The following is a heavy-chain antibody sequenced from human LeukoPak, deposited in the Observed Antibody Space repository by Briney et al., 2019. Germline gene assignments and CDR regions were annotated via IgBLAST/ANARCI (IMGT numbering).Heavy chain of an antibody. J-gene: IGHJ3*02. V-gene: IGHV4-59*08. CDR3: ARHKIWFGELLYAFDI. D-gene: IGHD3-10*01. Sequence: PSETLSLTCTVSGGSISSYYWSWIRQPPGKGLEWIGYIYYSGSTNYNPSLKSRVTISVDTSKNQFSLKLSSVTAADTAVYYCARHKIWFGELLYAFDIWGQGTMVTVSS. CDR2: IYYSGST. CDR1: GGSISSYY.